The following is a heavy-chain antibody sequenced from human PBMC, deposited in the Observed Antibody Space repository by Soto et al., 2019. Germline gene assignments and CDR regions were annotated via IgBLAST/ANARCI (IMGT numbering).Heavy chain of an antibody. CDR3: ARHKYSGSAVVGMDV. Sequence: GESLKISCKDFVYSFSNYWIAWVRQTPGKGLEWMGSIQPGDSDTRYSPSFQGQVTISVDKSISTAYLQWSSLKASDTAMYYCARHKYSGSAVVGMDVWGQGTTVTVSS. J-gene: IGHJ6*02. V-gene: IGHV5-51*01. CDR2: IQPGDSDT. D-gene: IGHD1-26*01. CDR1: VYSFSNYW.